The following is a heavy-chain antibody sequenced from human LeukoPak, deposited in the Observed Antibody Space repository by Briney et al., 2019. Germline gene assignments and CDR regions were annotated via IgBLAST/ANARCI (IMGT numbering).Heavy chain of an antibody. CDR3: ARVPEMGPIDY. Sequence: SETLSLTCTVSGVSISSYYWSWIRQPPGKGLEWIGYIYYSGSTNYNPSLKSRVTISVDTSKNQFSLKLSSVTAADTAVYYCARVPEMGPIDYWGQGTLVTVSS. D-gene: IGHD2-8*01. J-gene: IGHJ4*02. V-gene: IGHV4-59*01. CDR1: GVSISSYY. CDR2: IYYSGST.